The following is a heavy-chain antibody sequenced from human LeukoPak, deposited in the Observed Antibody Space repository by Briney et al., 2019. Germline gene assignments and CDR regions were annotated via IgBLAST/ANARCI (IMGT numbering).Heavy chain of an antibody. J-gene: IGHJ6*02. D-gene: IGHD1-1*01. CDR2: IYYSGSA. CDR1: GGSISSYY. CDR3: ARGNYLFGVDV. V-gene: IGHV4-59*01. Sequence: PSETLSLTCTVSGGSISSYYWSWIRQPPGKGLEWIGYIYYSGSANYNPSLESRVTTSVDTSKNQFSLRLSSVTAADTAVYYCARGNYLFGVDVWGQGTTVTVSS.